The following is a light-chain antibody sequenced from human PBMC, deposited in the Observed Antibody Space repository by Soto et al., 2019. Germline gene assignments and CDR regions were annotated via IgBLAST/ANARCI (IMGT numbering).Light chain of an antibody. CDR1: QSVDND. CDR2: DAS. Sequence: EIVMTQSPATLSVSPGDRATLSCRASQSVDNDLAWYQQKPGQPPRLLIYDASTRATGIPARFSGSQSGTEFTLTISSLPSEDFAVYFCQQYNNWPLTFGGGTKVETK. CDR3: QQYNNWPLT. J-gene: IGKJ4*01. V-gene: IGKV3D-15*01.